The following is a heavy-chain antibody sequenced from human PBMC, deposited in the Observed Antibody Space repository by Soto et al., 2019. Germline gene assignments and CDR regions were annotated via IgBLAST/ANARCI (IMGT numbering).Heavy chain of an antibody. V-gene: IGHV1-69*05. CDR1: GGTFSSYA. Sequence: SVKVSCKASGGTFSSYAISCVRQAPGQGLEWMGGIIPIFGTANYAQKFQGRVTMTTDTSTSTAYMELRSLRSDDTAVYYCARGFLEWLSPSFDYWGQGTLVTVSS. J-gene: IGHJ4*02. D-gene: IGHD3-3*01. CDR2: IIPIFGTA. CDR3: ARGFLEWLSPSFDY.